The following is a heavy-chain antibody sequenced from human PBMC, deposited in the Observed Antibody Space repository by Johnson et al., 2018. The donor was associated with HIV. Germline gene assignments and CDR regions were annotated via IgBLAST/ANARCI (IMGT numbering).Heavy chain of an antibody. D-gene: IGHD5-12*01. V-gene: IGHV3-66*02. CDR3: ARTPSSGVATTDAFDI. Sequence: MLLVESGGGLVQPGGSLRLSCAASGFTVSSNYMSWVRQAPGKGLEWVSVIYSGGSTYYADSVKGRFTISRDNAKNSLHLQMNSLRVEDTAMFYCARTPSSGVATTDAFDIRGQGTMVTVSS. CDR2: IYSGGST. J-gene: IGHJ3*02. CDR1: GFTVSSNY.